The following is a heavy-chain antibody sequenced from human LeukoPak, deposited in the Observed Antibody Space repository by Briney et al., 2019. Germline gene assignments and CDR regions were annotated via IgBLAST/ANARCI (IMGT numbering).Heavy chain of an antibody. CDR2: IIPILGIA. CDR3: ATYYYDSRGYYSVYFEY. CDR1: GGTFSSYA. D-gene: IGHD3-22*01. V-gene: IGHV1-69*04. Sequence: GASVKVSCKASGGTFSSYAISWVRQAPGQRLEWMGRIIPILGIANYAQKFQGRVTITADKSTSTAYMELSSLRSEDTAVYYCATYYYDSRGYYSVYFEYWGPGTLVTVSS. J-gene: IGHJ4*02.